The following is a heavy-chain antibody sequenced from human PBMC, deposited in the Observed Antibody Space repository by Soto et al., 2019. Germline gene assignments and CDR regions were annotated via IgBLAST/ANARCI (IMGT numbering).Heavy chain of an antibody. D-gene: IGHD2-8*01. Sequence: PGGSLRLSCAASGFTFSSYGMHWVRQAPGKGLEWVAVISYDGSNKYYADSVKGRFTISRDNSKNTLYLQMNSLRAEDTAVYYCARDSCTNGICSAFDPWGQGTLVTVSS. CDR3: ARDSCTNGICSAFDP. V-gene: IGHV3-30*03. CDR1: GFTFSSYG. CDR2: ISYDGSNK. J-gene: IGHJ5*02.